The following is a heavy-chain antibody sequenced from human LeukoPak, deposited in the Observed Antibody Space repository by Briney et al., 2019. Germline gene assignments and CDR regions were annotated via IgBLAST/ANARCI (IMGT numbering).Heavy chain of an antibody. CDR1: GYSFTSYW. CDR3: ARQGPYSSGWYFDY. Sequence: GGSLKISWKGSGYSFTSYWIGWGRQMPGKGLEGRGIIYPGDSDTRYSPSFQGQVTISADKSISTAYLQWSSLKASDTAMYYCARQGPYSSGWYFDYWGQGTLVTVSS. J-gene: IGHJ4*02. CDR2: IYPGDSDT. D-gene: IGHD6-19*01. V-gene: IGHV5-51*01.